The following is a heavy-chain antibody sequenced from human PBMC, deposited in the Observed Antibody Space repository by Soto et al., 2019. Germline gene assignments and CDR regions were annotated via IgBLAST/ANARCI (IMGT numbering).Heavy chain of an antibody. V-gene: IGHV1-18*01. D-gene: IGHD2-15*01. Sequence: ASVKVSCKASGYTFTSYGIRWVRQAPGQGLELMGWISAYNGNTNYAQKLQGRVTMTTDTSTSTAYMELRSLRSDDTAVYYCARDIVVVVAATNYYYYYMDVWGKGTTVTVSS. CDR3: ARDIVVVVAATNYYYYYMDV. CDR2: ISAYNGNT. CDR1: GYTFTSYG. J-gene: IGHJ6*03.